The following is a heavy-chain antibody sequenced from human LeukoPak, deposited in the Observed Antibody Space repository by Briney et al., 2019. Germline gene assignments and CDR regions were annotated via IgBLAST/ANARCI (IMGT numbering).Heavy chain of an antibody. CDR1: GGTFSSYA. CDR3: ARDRGGDCYHDF. J-gene: IGHJ4*02. D-gene: IGHD2-21*02. V-gene: IGHV1-69*05. CDR2: IIPLFGTT. Sequence: SVEVSCKASGGTFSSYAISWVRQAPGQGLEWMGRIIPLFGTTNYAQKFQGRVTITTDDSSRTVYMELSRLRSDDTAVFYCARDRGGDCYHDFWGQGTLVTISS.